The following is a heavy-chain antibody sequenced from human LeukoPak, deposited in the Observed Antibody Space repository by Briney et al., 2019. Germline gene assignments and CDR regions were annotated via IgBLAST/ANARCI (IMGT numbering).Heavy chain of an antibody. D-gene: IGHD3-16*02. J-gene: IGHJ4*02. CDR1: GFTFSSYT. CDR3: ARHRTASDN. Sequence: GGSLRLSCAASGFTFSSYTMNWLRQAPGKGLEWVSSTSSSGSYIYYTDSVKGRFTISRDNAKNSLYLQMTSLRAEDTAVYYCARHRTASDNWGQGTLVTVSS. V-gene: IGHV3-21*01. CDR2: TSSSGSYI.